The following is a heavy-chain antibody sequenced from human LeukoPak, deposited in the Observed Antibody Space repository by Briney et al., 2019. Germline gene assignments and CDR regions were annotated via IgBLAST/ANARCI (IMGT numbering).Heavy chain of an antibody. V-gene: IGHV3-7*01. J-gene: IGHJ3*02. CDR3: ARDCSGGSCYSILAGAFDI. CDR1: GLTFSSYW. CDR2: IKQDGSDK. Sequence: GGSLRLSCAASGLTFSSYWMSWVRQAPGMGLEWVANIKQDGSDKYYVDSVKGRFTISRDNAKNSLYLQINSLRAEDTAVYYCARDCSGGSCYSILAGAFDIWGQGTMVTVSS. D-gene: IGHD2-15*01.